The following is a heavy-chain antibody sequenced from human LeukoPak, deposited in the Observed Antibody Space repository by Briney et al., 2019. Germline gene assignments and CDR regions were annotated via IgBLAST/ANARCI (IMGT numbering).Heavy chain of an antibody. CDR3: ARHGSPYNWNYYYGMDV. V-gene: IGHV4-59*08. CDR1: AGSISSYY. CDR2: IYYSGST. J-gene: IGHJ6*02. D-gene: IGHD1-20*01. Sequence: SETLSLTCTVSAGSISSYYWSWIRQPPGKGLEWIGYIYYSGSTNYNPSLKSRVTISVDTSKNQFSLKLSSVTAADTAVYYCARHGSPYNWNYYYGMDVWGQGTTVTVSS.